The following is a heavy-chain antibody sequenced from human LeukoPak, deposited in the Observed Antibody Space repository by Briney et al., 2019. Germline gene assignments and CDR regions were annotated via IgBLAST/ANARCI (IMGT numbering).Heavy chain of an antibody. CDR1: AFIFSSYD. Sequence: GRSLRLFCAASAFIFSSYDMHWVRQAPGKGREWVALISHDGTNKQYADSVKGRFTISRDNSKNTLYLQMNSLRAEDTAVYYCVKDGLMRFFDYWGQGTLVTVSS. V-gene: IGHV3-30*18. D-gene: IGHD2-8*01. CDR2: ISHDGTNK. J-gene: IGHJ4*02. CDR3: VKDGLMRFFDY.